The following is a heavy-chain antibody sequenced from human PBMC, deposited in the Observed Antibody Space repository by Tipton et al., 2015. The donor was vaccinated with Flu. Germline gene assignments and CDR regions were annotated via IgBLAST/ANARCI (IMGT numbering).Heavy chain of an antibody. D-gene: IGHD4-11*01. Sequence: TLSLTCGVSGDSIRSSNYYWGWIRQPPGKGLEWIGNTFHSGNTYLNPSLKSRVTFSVDTSKNHFSLKVFSVTAADTAVYYCARRDYSNYVSEPKNWFDPWGQGILVTVSS. CDR3: ARRDYSNYVSEPKNWFDP. CDR2: TFHSGNT. CDR1: GDSIRSSNYY. J-gene: IGHJ5*02. V-gene: IGHV4-38-2*01.